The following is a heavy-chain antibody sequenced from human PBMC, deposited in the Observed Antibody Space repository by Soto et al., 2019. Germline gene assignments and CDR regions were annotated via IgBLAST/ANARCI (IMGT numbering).Heavy chain of an antibody. CDR1: GFTFETYA. Sequence: GGSLRLSCAASGFTFETYAMHWVRQAPGKGLEWLAIISIDGINKNYADSVEGRFTISRDNSKNILYLQMNSLKGDDTALYYCARDLDGYSLRFDYWGQGTQVTVS. J-gene: IGHJ4*02. V-gene: IGHV3-30-3*01. D-gene: IGHD5-18*01. CDR2: ISIDGINK. CDR3: ARDLDGYSLRFDY.